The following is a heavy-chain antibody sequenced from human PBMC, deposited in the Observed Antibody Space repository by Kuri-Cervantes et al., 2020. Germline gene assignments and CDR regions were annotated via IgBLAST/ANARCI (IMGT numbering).Heavy chain of an antibody. CDR2: ISYDGSNK. D-gene: IGHD1-26*01. Sequence: GESLKISCAASGFTFSSYAMHWVRQAPGKGLEWVAVISYDGSNKYYADPVKGRFTISRDNSKNTLYLQMNSLRAEDTAVYYCARGVGAHISNYFDYWGQGTLVTVSS. CDR1: GFTFSSYA. V-gene: IGHV3-30-3*01. J-gene: IGHJ4*02. CDR3: ARGVGAHISNYFDY.